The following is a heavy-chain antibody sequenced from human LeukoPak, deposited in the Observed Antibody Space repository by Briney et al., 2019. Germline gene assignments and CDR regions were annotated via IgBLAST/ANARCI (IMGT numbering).Heavy chain of an antibody. CDR1: GGSFSGYY. Sequence: SETLSLTCAVYGGSFSGYYWSRIRQPSGKGLEWIGEINHSGSTNYNPSLKSRVTISVDTSKNQFSLKLSSVTAADTAVYYCARGRHDIRFRGVVDYWGQGTLVTVSS. D-gene: IGHD3-9*01. CDR3: ARGRHDIRFRGVVDY. V-gene: IGHV4-34*01. CDR2: INHSGST. J-gene: IGHJ4*02.